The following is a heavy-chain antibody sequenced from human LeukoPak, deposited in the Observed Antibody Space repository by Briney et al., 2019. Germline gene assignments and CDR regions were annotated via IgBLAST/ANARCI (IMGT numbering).Heavy chain of an antibody. V-gene: IGHV1-69*13. D-gene: IGHD3-9*01. Sequence: ASVKVSCKASGGPFINYAISWVRQAPGQGLEWMGGIIPIFDTADYAQNFQGRLTITADESTSTAYMELSSLRAEDTAMYYCARDLLGSPTGYSSGVWDYWGQGTLVTVSS. J-gene: IGHJ4*02. CDR3: ARDLLGSPTGYSSGVWDY. CDR1: GGPFINYA. CDR2: IIPIFDTA.